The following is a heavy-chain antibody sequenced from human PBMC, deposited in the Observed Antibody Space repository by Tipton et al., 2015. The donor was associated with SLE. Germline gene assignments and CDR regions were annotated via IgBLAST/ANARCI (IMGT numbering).Heavy chain of an antibody. CDR2: ISQGGST. J-gene: IGHJ3*02. Sequence: LRLSCAVNGGSFSTYFWRWIRQTPGKGLEFIGGISQGGSTNYNPSLKSRITISVDTSKNQFYLKLTSVTAADTAVYYCARHGFWNDAAFDIWGQGTLVIVSS. CDR1: GGSFSTYF. V-gene: IGHV4-34*10. CDR3: ARHGFWNDAAFDI. D-gene: IGHD1-1*01.